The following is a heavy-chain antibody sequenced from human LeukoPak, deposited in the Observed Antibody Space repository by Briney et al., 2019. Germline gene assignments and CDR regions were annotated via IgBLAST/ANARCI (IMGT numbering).Heavy chain of an antibody. Sequence: SETLSLTCTVSGGSISTYYWSWIRQPPGKGLEWIGYIYYTGSTNYNPSLKSRVTISVDTSKHQFSLKLRSVTAADTAVYYCARAGVGRGDDAFDIWGQGTMVTVSS. CDR3: ARAGVGRGDDAFDI. V-gene: IGHV4-59*08. J-gene: IGHJ3*02. CDR1: GGSISTYY. D-gene: IGHD3-3*01. CDR2: IYYTGST.